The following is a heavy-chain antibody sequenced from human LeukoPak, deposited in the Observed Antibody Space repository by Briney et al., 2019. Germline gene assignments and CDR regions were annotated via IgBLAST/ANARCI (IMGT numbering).Heavy chain of an antibody. CDR2: IKQDGSEK. CDR1: GFTFSSHW. V-gene: IGHV3-7*05. J-gene: IGHJ1*01. Sequence: PGGSLRLSCAASGFTFSSHWMSWVRQAPGKGLEWVANIKQDGSEKYYVDSVKGRFTISRDNAKNSLYLQMNSLRAEDTAVNYCARLLWFGGFFQHWGQGTLVTVSS. CDR3: ARLLWFGGFFQH. D-gene: IGHD3-10*01.